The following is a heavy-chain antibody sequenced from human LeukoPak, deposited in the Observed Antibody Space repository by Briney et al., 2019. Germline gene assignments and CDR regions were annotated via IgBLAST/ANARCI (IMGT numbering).Heavy chain of an antibody. CDR3: ARSLTNYGAFDI. Sequence: GGSLRLSCAASGFSFSSHGMHWVRQAPGKGLEWVAVISHDGNTKYYADSVKGRFPISRDNSKNTLYLQMNSLRAEDTAVYYCARSLTNYGAFDIWGQGTMVTVSS. V-gene: IGHV3-30*03. D-gene: IGHD4/OR15-4a*01. J-gene: IGHJ3*02. CDR2: ISHDGNTK. CDR1: GFSFSSHG.